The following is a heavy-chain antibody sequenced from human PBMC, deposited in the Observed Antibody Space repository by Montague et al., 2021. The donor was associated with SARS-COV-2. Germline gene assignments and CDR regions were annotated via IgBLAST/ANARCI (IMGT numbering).Heavy chain of an antibody. Sequence: SETLSLTCTVSGGSITTDAYHWGWIRQSPGKGLEWIGTISYRDVTYYNPSLKTRVNISVDTSRTHFSLTLRSVTAADTAVYSCARHVLTGTGRGFIDDWGQGTLVTVSS. CDR1: GGSITTDAYH. J-gene: IGHJ1*01. CDR3: ARHVLTGTGRGFIDD. CDR2: ISYRDVT. D-gene: IGHD1-20*01. V-gene: IGHV4-39*01.